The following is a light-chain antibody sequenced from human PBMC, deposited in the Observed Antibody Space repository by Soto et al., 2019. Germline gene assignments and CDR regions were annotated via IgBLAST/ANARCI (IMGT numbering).Light chain of an antibody. V-gene: IGKV3-20*01. Sequence: IVLTQSPGTLSVSPGERATLSCRASQTISSNYLAWYQQKPGQAPSLLLYGTSSRATGIPDSFSGSGSGTDFTLTISRLEPEDSAIYYCQQYVSWTFGQGTKVEIK. J-gene: IGKJ1*01. CDR2: GTS. CDR3: QQYVSWT. CDR1: QTISSNY.